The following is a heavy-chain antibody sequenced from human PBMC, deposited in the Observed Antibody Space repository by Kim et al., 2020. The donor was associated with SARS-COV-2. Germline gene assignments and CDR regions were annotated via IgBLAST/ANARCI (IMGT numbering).Heavy chain of an antibody. V-gene: IGHV3-15*01. Sequence: TTEYATPAKGRFTISRDDSKNKVYLHMNALRTEDTAVYFCTVGLGKTDTDFWGHGTLVTVSS. CDR2: TT. J-gene: IGHJ4*01. D-gene: IGHD7-27*01. CDR3: TVGLGKTDTDF.